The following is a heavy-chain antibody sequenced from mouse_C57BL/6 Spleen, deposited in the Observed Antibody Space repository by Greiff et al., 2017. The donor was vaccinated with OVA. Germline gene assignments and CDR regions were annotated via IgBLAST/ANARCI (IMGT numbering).Heavy chain of an antibody. J-gene: IGHJ3*01. V-gene: IGHV1-52*01. CDR2: IDPSDSET. CDR3: ARDYYSNGFAY. Sequence: QVHVKQPGAELVRPGSSVKLSCKASGYTFTSYWMHWVKQRPIQGLEWIGNIDPSDSETHYNQKFKDKATLTVDKSSSTAYMQLSSLTSEDSAVYYCARDYYSNGFAYWGQGTLVTVSA. D-gene: IGHD2-5*01. CDR1: GYTFTSYW.